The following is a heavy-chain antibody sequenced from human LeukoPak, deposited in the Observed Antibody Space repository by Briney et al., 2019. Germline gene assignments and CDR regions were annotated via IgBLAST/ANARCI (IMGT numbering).Heavy chain of an antibody. CDR1: GYTFTGYY. Sequence: ASVKVSCKASGYTFTGYYTHWVRQAPGQGLEWMGWINPNSGGTNYAQKFQGRVTMTRDTSISTAYMELSRLRSDDTAVYYCARDPSGIVVSINWFDPWGQGTLVTVSS. CDR3: ARDPSGIVVSINWFDP. J-gene: IGHJ5*02. D-gene: IGHD2-2*01. CDR2: INPNSGGT. V-gene: IGHV1-2*02.